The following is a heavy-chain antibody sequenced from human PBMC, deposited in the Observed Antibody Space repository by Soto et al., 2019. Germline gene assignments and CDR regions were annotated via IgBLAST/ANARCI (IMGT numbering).Heavy chain of an antibody. Sequence: SETLSLTCTVSGGSISSYYWSWIRQPPGKGLEWIGYIYYSGSTNYNPSLKSRVTISVDTSKNQFSLKLSSVTAADTAVYYCARAGSNYGRGWFDPWGQGTLVTVSS. CDR2: IYYSGST. CDR1: GGSISSYY. J-gene: IGHJ5*02. D-gene: IGHD4-4*01. V-gene: IGHV4-59*01. CDR3: ARAGSNYGRGWFDP.